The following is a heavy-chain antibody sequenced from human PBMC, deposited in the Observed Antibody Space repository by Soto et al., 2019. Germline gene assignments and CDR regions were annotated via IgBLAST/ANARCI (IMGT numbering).Heavy chain of an antibody. CDR1: GFTFSDHF. Sequence: EVQLVESGGGLVQPGGSLRLSCAASGFTFSDHFMDWVRQAPGKGLEWVGRTASRAESYTTGYAASVKGRFTISRDDSKNSLYLQMNSLKTEDAAVYYCGRGYCTRSSCPRGHYGLDVWGQGTTVTVSS. J-gene: IGHJ6*02. CDR3: GRGYCTRSSCPRGHYGLDV. D-gene: IGHD2-2*01. CDR2: TASRAESYTT. V-gene: IGHV3-72*01.